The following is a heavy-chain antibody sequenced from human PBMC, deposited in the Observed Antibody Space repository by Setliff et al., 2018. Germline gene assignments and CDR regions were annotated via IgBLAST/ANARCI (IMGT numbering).Heavy chain of an antibody. J-gene: IGHJ4*02. CDR2: VSGSGMTR. CDR3: ARADSDSYYPYYFDF. V-gene: IGHV3-23*01. Sequence: GGSLRLSCTASGFTFRKHALAWVRQAPGEGLQWVSSVSGSGMTRDYTDSVKGRFTVSSDSSQNKIHLQMDSLRAEDTGKYFCARADSDSYYPYYFDFWGQGVLVTVSS. D-gene: IGHD3-22*01. CDR1: GFTFRKHA.